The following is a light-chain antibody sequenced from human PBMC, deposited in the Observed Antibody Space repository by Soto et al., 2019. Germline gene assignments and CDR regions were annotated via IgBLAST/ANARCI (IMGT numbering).Light chain of an antibody. CDR2: KAS. V-gene: IGKV1-5*03. J-gene: IGKJ1*01. CDR1: QTISNW. Sequence: QITQSHSNLSASVGDRVTITFRASQTISNWLAWYQQKPGKAHKLLIYKASTLKSGVPSRFSGSGSGTEFTLTISSLQPDDFATYYCQNYNSYSEAFGQGTKVDIK. CDR3: QNYNSYSEA.